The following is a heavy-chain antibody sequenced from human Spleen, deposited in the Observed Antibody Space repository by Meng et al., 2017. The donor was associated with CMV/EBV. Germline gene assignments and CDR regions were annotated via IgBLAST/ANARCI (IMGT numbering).Heavy chain of an antibody. CDR1: GYTCTSYY. D-gene: IGHD1-26*01. V-gene: IGHV1-46*01. Sequence: KATGYTCTSYYMRWVRQAPGQGLEWMGIINPSGGSTSYAQKFQGRVTMTRDTSTSTVYMELSSLRSEDTAVYYCARAQVGARYHFDYWGQGTLVTVSS. J-gene: IGHJ4*02. CDR3: ARAQVGARYHFDY. CDR2: INPSGGST.